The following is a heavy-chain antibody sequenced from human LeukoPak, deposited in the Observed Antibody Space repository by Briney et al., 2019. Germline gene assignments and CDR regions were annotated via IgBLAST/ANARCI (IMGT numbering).Heavy chain of an antibody. J-gene: IGHJ6*02. CDR2: IWFDGKNE. D-gene: IGHD2-8*01. Sequence: PGGSLRLSCAASGFTFSSYGMHWVRQAPGKGLEWVADIWFDGKNEHFADSVKGRFTISRDNSKNTMYQQINSLRAEDTAVYYCARDRHCANGVCHSPPGMDVWGQGTTVTVSS. CDR1: GFTFSSYG. V-gene: IGHV3-33*01. CDR3: ARDRHCANGVCHSPPGMDV.